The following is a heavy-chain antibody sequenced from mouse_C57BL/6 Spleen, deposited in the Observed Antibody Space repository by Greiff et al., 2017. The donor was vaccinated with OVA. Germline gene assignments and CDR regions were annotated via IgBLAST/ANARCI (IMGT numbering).Heavy chain of an antibody. D-gene: IGHD4-1*02. CDR1: GYTFTSYW. CDR2: IYPGSGST. J-gene: IGHJ2*01. V-gene: IGHV1-55*01. Sequence: VQLQQPGAELVKPGASVKMSCKASGYTFTSYWITWVKQRPGQGLEWIGDIYPGSGSTNYNEKFKSKATLTVDTSSSTAYMQLSSLTSEDSAVYYCARTNWDKEIFDYWGQGTTLTVSS. CDR3: ARTNWDKEIFDY.